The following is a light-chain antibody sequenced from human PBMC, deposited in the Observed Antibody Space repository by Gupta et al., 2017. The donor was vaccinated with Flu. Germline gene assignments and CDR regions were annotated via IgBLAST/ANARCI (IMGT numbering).Light chain of an antibody. J-gene: IGKJ5*01. V-gene: IGKV3-11*01. CDR1: QSVGSS. CDR3: QQRSDWIT. Sequence: SPATLYLSPGDRATRSCRASQSVGSSFEWYQQKRDQAPRLLIYDASRRATGIPDRFSGSGSGTDFTLTSSGRQPEDFAVYYGQQRSDWITFGQGTRLEIK. CDR2: DAS.